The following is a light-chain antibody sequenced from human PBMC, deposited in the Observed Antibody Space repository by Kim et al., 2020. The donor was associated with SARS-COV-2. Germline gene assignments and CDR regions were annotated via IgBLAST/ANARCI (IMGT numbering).Light chain of an antibody. Sequence: QSALTPPASVSGSPGQSITISCTGTSNDVGAYNYVSWYQQHPGTAPKLIIYDVNKRPSGFSDRFSGSKSDNSASLTISGLQAEDEANYYCSSQTSSSTVVFGGGTKVTVL. J-gene: IGLJ2*01. V-gene: IGLV2-14*03. CDR1: SNDVGAYNY. CDR2: DVN. CDR3: SSQTSSSTVV.